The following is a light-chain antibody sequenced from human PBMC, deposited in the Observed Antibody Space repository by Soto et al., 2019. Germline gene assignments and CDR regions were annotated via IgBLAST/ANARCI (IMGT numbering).Light chain of an antibody. Sequence: QSALTQPPSASGSPGQSVTISCTGTSSDVGGYDRVSWFQQHPGKAPKLMTYDVSKRPSGVPDRFSGSKSGNTASLTISGLQAEDEADYYCCSYADNYSYVFGTGTRVTVL. CDR3: CSYADNYSYV. CDR1: SSDVGGYDR. V-gene: IGLV2-11*01. CDR2: DVS. J-gene: IGLJ1*01.